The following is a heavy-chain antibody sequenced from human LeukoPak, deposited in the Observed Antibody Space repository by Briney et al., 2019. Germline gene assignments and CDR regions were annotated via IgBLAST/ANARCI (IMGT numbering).Heavy chain of an antibody. J-gene: IGHJ5*01. CDR1: GFTFSNAW. Sequence: GGFLRLSCAASGFTFSNAWMSWVRQAPGKGLEWVGRIKRKGDDGTADYAAPVKGRFTISRDDSKSTVSLQMTSLKTEDTAVYYCATDLLDSWGRGTLVIVSA. V-gene: IGHV3-15*01. CDR3: ATDLLDS. CDR2: IKRKGDDGTA.